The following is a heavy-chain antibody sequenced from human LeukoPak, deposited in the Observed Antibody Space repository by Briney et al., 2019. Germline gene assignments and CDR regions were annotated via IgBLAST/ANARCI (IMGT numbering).Heavy chain of an antibody. CDR1: GFTFSNSW. Sequence: SGGSLRLSCAASGFTFSNSWMNWVRQAPGKGLEWLANIKGDGNQKNYMDSVKGRFVISRDNAKNLLYLQMNSLKAEDTAVYYCMTNCGGDCWGQGTLVTVSS. CDR2: IKGDGNQK. D-gene: IGHD2-8*01. CDR3: MTNCGGDC. J-gene: IGHJ4*02. V-gene: IGHV3-7*01.